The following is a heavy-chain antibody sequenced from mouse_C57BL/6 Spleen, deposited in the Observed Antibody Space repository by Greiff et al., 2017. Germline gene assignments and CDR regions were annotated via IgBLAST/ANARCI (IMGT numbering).Heavy chain of an antibody. J-gene: IGHJ2*01. D-gene: IGHD3-2*02. Sequence: VQLQQSGPGLVKPSQSLSLTCSVTGYSITSGYYWNWIRQFPGNKLEWMGYISYDGSHNYNPSLKNRISITRDTSKNQFFLKLNSVTTEDTATYYCARRCSGFYFDYWGQGTTLTVSS. CDR3: ARRCSGFYFDY. V-gene: IGHV3-6*01. CDR1: GYSITSGYY. CDR2: ISYDGSH.